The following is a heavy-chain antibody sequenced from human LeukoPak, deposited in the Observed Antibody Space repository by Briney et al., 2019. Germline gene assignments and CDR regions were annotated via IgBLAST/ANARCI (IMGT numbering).Heavy chain of an antibody. D-gene: IGHD3-9*01. CDR1: GGSFSGYY. Sequence: SETLSLTCAVYGGSFSGYYWSWIRQPPGKGLEWIGEINHSGSTNYNPSLKSRVTISVDTSKNQFSLKLSSVTAADTAVYYCARVPCRPYYDILTGYYKGPCYFDYWGQGTLVTVSS. J-gene: IGHJ4*02. CDR2: INHSGST. CDR3: ARVPCRPYYDILTGYYKGPCYFDY. V-gene: IGHV4-34*01.